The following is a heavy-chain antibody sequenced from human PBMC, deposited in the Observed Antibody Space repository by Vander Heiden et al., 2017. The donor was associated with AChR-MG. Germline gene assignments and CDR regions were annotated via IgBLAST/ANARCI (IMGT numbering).Heavy chain of an antibody. Sequence: EVQLLEAGGCLVQTAGCLRPSSAASGFTVSSYAMGWVRQARGKGLEGGSATSGSGGSTYYAYSFKGRFTTSRDYSKNLLYLQMNSLRPEDTAVYYCGKDPLGCGRYGEDYRWEGSLIAVSS. V-gene: IGHV3-23*01. CDR2: TSGSGGST. CDR3: GKDPLGCGRYGEDY. CDR1: GFTVSSYA. J-gene: IGHJ4*02. D-gene: IGHD3-10*01.